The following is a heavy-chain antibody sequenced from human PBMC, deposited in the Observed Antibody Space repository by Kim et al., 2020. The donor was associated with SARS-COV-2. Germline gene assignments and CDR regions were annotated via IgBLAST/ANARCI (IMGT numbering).Heavy chain of an antibody. D-gene: IGHD3-10*01. Sequence: GESLKISCKGSGYSFTSYWIGWVRQMPGKGLEWMGIIYPGDSDTRYSPSFQGQVTISADKSISTAYLQWSSLKASDTAMYYCARCGERFLWFGEPQVDPWGQGTLVTVSS. J-gene: IGHJ5*02. CDR1: GYSFTSYW. CDR2: IYPGDSDT. V-gene: IGHV5-51*01. CDR3: ARCGERFLWFGEPQVDP.